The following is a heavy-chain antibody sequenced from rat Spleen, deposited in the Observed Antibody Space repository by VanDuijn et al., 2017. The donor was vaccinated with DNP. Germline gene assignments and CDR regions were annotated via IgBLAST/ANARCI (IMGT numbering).Heavy chain of an antibody. CDR2: ISIGGRNT. J-gene: IGHJ2*01. CDR1: GFTFSDYY. V-gene: IGHV5-25*01. CDR3: ARPDY. Sequence: EVQLVESGGGLVQPGRSLKLSCAASGFTFSDYYLAWVRQAPTKGLEWVAYISIGGRNTYYRDSVKGRFTLSRDNAKSTLYLQMDSLRSEDTATYYCARPDYWGQGVMVTVSS.